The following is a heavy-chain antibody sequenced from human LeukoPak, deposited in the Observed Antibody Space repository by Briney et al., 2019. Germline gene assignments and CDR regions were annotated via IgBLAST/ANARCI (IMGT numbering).Heavy chain of an antibody. J-gene: IGHJ4*02. CDR1: GFTFRNQA. D-gene: IGHD6-13*01. CDR2: MTTNSSYM. CDR3: ARLIGLTIAAAATDY. Sequence: GGSLRLSCGASGFTFRNQAMSWVRQAPGKGLEWVSSMTTNSSYMYYADSVKGRFTISRDNAKNSLYLQMNSLRAEDTALYYCARLIGLTIAAAATDYWGQGALVTVSS. V-gene: IGHV3-21*01.